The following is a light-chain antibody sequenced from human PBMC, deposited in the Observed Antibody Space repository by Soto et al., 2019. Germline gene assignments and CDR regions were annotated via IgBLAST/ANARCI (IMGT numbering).Light chain of an antibody. V-gene: IGKV1-39*01. J-gene: IGKJ1*01. Sequence: DIQMTQSPSTLSASVGDTVTITCRASQTVSRYLNWYQQKSGTAPKLLIYAASTLHTGVPSRFSGRGSGTDFTLTIINLQREDFADYFCQQTYSNLWTFGQGTKVDIK. CDR1: QTVSRY. CDR2: AAS. CDR3: QQTYSNLWT.